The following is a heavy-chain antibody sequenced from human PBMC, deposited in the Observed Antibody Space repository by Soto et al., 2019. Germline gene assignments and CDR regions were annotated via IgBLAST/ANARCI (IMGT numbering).Heavy chain of an antibody. CDR1: GFTFSSYS. V-gene: IGHV3-21*01. CDR2: ISSSSSYI. CDR3: ARGFGVVVPAAPPYYYYYGMDV. D-gene: IGHD2-2*01. J-gene: IGHJ6*02. Sequence: VGSLRLSCAASGFTFSSYSMNWIRQAPGKGLEWVSSISSSSSYIYYADSVKGRFTISRDNAKNSLYLQMNSLRAEDTAVYYCARGFGVVVPAAPPYYYYYGMDVWGQGTTVTVSS.